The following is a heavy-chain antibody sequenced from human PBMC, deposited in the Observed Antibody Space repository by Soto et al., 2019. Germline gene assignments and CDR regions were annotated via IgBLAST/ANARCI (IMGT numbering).Heavy chain of an antibody. CDR3: ARGVATVTNYEV. Sequence: ASVKVSCKASGYTFTSYAIHWVRQAPGQRLEWMGWINAGNGNTKYSQKFQGRVTITRDTSASTAYMELSSLRSEDTAVYYCARGVATVTNYEVWGQGTLVTVSS. D-gene: IGHD4-17*01. CDR2: INAGNGNT. CDR1: GYTFTSYA. V-gene: IGHV1-3*01. J-gene: IGHJ4*02.